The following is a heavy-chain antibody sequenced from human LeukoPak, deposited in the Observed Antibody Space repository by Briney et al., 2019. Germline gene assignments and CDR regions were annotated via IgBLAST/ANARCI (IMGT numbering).Heavy chain of an antibody. Sequence: SETLSLTCAVYGESFSGYYWSWIRQPPGKGLEWIGEINHRGSTNYNPSLKSRVTISVDTSKNQFSLKLSSVTAADTAVYYCARGRTTVTTGGYYYYYMDVWGKGTTVTVSS. J-gene: IGHJ6*03. CDR3: ARGRTTVTTGGYYYYYMDV. CDR1: GESFSGYY. D-gene: IGHD4-11*01. V-gene: IGHV4-34*01. CDR2: INHRGST.